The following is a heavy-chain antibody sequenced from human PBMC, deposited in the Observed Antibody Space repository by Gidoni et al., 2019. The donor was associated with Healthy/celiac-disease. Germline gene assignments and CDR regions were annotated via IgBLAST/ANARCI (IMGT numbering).Heavy chain of an antibody. V-gene: IGHV3-13*04. CDR3: ARGSSNYDILTGYV. D-gene: IGHD3-9*01. CDR2: IGTAGDT. Sequence: SYDMHWVRQATGKGLEGVSAIGTAGDTYYPGSVKGRFTISRENAKNSLYLQMNSLRAGDTAVYYCARGSSNYDILTGYVWGQGTTVTVSS. CDR1: SYD. J-gene: IGHJ6*02.